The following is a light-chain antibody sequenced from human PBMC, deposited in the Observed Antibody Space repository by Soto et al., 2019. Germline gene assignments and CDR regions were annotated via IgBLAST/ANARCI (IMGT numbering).Light chain of an antibody. CDR3: QLYSRSSPGIT. Sequence: EIVLTQSPGTLSLSPGERATLSCRASQSVSSTYLAWYQQKPGQAPSLLIYGASSRATGIPDRFRGSGSGTDFTLSSSRLESEDSAVYHCQLYSRSSPGITFGQGTRLEIK. CDR2: GAS. CDR1: QSVSSTY. J-gene: IGKJ5*01. V-gene: IGKV3-20*01.